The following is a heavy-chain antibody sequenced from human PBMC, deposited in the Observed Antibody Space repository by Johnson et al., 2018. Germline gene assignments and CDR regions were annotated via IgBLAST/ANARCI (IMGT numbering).Heavy chain of an antibody. V-gene: IGHV3-23*04. CDR1: GFTFSSYA. CDR2: ISGSGGST. CDR3: AKAPHRPTVTNWFDP. Sequence: EVQLVESGGGLVQPGGSLRLSCAASGFTFSSYAMSWVRQAPGKGLEWVSAISGSGGSTYYADSVKGRFTISRDNSKNTLYLQMNSLGAEETAVDYCAKAPHRPTVTNWFDPGGQGTLVTVSS. J-gene: IGHJ5*02. D-gene: IGHD4-17*01.